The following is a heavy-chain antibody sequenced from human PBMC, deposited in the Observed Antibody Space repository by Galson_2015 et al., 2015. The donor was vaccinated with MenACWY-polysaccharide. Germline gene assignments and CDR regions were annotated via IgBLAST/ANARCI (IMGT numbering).Heavy chain of an antibody. D-gene: IGHD3-22*01. V-gene: IGHV3-48*02. CDR1: GFTFSSYR. J-gene: IGHJ4*02. Sequence: SLRLSCAASGFTFSSYRMNWVRQAPGKGLEWVSYISSSSSTIYYADSVKGRFTISRDNAKNSLYLQMNSLRDEDTAVYYCAREKGGRYDSSGYPDYWGQGTLVTVSS. CDR2: ISSSSSTI. CDR3: AREKGGRYDSSGYPDY.